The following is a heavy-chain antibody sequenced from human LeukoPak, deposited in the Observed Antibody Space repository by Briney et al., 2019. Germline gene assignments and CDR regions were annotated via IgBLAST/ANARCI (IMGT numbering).Heavy chain of an antibody. CDR2: MNPNSGNT. J-gene: IGHJ6*03. CDR3: ARGQYNWNYGYYYYYMDV. CDR1: GYTFTSYD. D-gene: IGHD1-7*01. Sequence: ASVKVSCKASGYTFTSYDINWVRQATGQGLERMGWMNPNSGNTGYAQKFQGRVTMTRNTSISTAYMELSSLRSEDTAVYYCARGQYNWNYGYYYYYMDVWGKGTTVTVSS. V-gene: IGHV1-8*01.